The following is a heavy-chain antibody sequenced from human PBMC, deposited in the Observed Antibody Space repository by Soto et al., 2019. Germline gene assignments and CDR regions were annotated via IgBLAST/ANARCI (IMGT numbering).Heavy chain of an antibody. J-gene: IGHJ6*02. CDR2: IIPILGIA. D-gene: IGHD6-13*01. V-gene: IGHV1-69*02. CDR3: ARVAAAAVTDYYYGMDV. CDR1: GGTFSSYT. Sequence: SVKVSCKASGGTFSSYTISWVRQAPGQGLEWMGRIIPILGIANYAQKFQGRVTITADKSTSTAYMELSSLRSEDTAVYYCARVAAAAVTDYYYGMDVWGQGTTVTVSS.